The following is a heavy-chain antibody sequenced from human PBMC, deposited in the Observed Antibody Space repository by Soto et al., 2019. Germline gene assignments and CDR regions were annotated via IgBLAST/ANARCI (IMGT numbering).Heavy chain of an antibody. Sequence: GGSLRLSCAASGFTFSSYAMHWVRQAPGKGLEWVAVISYDGSNKYYADSVKGRFTISRDNSKNTLYLQMNSLRAEDTAVYYCAREEQLGAYYYGMDVWGQGTTVTVSS. V-gene: IGHV3-30-3*01. CDR1: GFTFSSYA. D-gene: IGHD6-6*01. J-gene: IGHJ6*02. CDR3: AREEQLGAYYYGMDV. CDR2: ISYDGSNK.